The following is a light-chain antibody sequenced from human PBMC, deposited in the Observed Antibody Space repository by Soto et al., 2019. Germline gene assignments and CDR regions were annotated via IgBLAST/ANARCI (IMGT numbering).Light chain of an antibody. CDR2: DVS. CDR1: SSDVGYYNY. Sequence: QSALTQPASMSGSPGQSITISCTGTSSDVGYYNYVSWYQQHPGKAPKLMIYDVSHRPSGVSDRFSGSKSGNTASLTISGLQAEDEADYYCSSYTTSSSVVFGGGTKLTVL. J-gene: IGLJ2*01. V-gene: IGLV2-14*01. CDR3: SSYTTSSSVV.